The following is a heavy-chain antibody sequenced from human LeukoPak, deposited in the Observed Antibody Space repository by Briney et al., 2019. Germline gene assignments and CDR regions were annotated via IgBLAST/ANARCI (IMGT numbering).Heavy chain of an antibody. J-gene: IGHJ3*01. CDR2: IYDTGST. CDR3: ARDDYGVFDAFDV. Sequence: PSETLSLTCTVSGGSIGSHYWTWIRQPPGKGLECIGYIYDTGSTNYNPSLKSRVTISLDTSKNQFSLKLTSVTAADTAIYFCARDDYGVFDAFDVWGQGTVVTVSS. CDR1: GGSIGSHY. D-gene: IGHD3-16*01. V-gene: IGHV4-59*08.